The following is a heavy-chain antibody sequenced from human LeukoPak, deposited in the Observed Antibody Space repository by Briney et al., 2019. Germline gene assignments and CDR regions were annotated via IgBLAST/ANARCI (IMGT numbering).Heavy chain of an antibody. J-gene: IGHJ3*02. CDR3: ASPTMVRCPNAFDI. V-gene: IGHV1-2*02. Sequence: GASVKVSCKASGYSLSGKHIHWVRQAPGQRLEWMGWINPNSGGTNYAQKFQGRVTMTRDTSISTAYIELSRLRSDDTTVYYCASPTMVRCPNAFDIWGKGTMVTVSS. CDR2: INPNSGGT. D-gene: IGHD3-10*01. CDR1: GYSLSGKH.